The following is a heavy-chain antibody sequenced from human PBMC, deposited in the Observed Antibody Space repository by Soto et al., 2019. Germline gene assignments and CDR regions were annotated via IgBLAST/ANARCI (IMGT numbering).Heavy chain of an antibody. CDR1: GFTFSSYW. Sequence: GGSLRLSCAASGFTFSSYWMHWVRQAPGKGLVWVSRINSDGSSTSYADSVKGRFTISRDNAKNTLYLQMNSLRAEDTAVYYCARDRGVIYYDSSLDYWGQGTLVTVSS. CDR3: ARDRGVIYYDSSLDY. V-gene: IGHV3-74*01. J-gene: IGHJ4*02. D-gene: IGHD3-22*01. CDR2: INSDGSST.